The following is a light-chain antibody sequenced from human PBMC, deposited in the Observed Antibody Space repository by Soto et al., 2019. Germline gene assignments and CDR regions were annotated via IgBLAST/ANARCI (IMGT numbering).Light chain of an antibody. CDR2: GAS. J-gene: IGKJ4*01. V-gene: IGKV3-20*01. Sequence: EIVLTQSPGTLSLSPGEMATLSCRASQDVVNNYLAWFQQKPGKAPRLLVHGASNRAAGIPERFSGSGSATVFTLTISRLEPEDFAVYYCQQSSFSPLTFGGGT. CDR3: QQSSFSPLT. CDR1: QDVVNNY.